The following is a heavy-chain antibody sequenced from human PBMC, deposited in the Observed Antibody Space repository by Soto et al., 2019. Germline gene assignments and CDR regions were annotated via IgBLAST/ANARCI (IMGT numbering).Heavy chain of an antibody. D-gene: IGHD6-13*01. CDR3: ASDSSRGYYYYGMDV. CDR1: GFTFSSYA. J-gene: IGHJ6*02. Sequence: GGSLRLCCASSGFTFSSYAMSWVRQAPGKGLEWVSAISGSGGSTYYADSVKGRFTISRDNSKNTLYLQMNSLRAEDTAVYYCASDSSRGYYYYGMDVWGQGTTVTVSS. V-gene: IGHV3-23*01. CDR2: ISGSGGST.